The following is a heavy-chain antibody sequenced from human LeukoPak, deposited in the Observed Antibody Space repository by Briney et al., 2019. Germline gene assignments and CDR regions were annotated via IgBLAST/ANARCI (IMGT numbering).Heavy chain of an antibody. V-gene: IGHV4-30-2*01. J-gene: IGHJ6*02. CDR1: DGSISSGGYS. CDR2: IYHSGKT. D-gene: IGHD1-14*01. Sequence: PSETLSLTCAVSDGSISSGGYSWSWIRQPPGKGLEWIGYIYHSGKTNYNASLKSRVTISVDRSKNQFSLKLSSVTAADTAVYYCARSRQSTYGNYYYYGMDVWGQGTTVTVSS. CDR3: ARSRQSTYGNYYYYGMDV.